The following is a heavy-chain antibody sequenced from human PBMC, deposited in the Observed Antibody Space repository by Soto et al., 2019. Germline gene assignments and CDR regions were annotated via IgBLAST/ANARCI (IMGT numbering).Heavy chain of an antibody. CDR3: ARGGREYYSSSWLN. D-gene: IGHD6-13*01. J-gene: IGHJ4*02. Sequence: GASVKVSCKASGGTFSSYAISWVRQAPGQGLEWMGGIIPIFGTANYAQKFQGRVTITADESTSTAYMELRSLRSEDTAVYYCARGGREYYSSSWLNWGQGTLVTVSS. V-gene: IGHV1-69*13. CDR1: GGTFSSYA. CDR2: IIPIFGTA.